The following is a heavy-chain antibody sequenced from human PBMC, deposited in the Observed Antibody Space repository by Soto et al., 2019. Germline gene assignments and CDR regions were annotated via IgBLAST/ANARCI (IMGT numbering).Heavy chain of an antibody. J-gene: IGHJ5*02. D-gene: IGHD1-26*01. Sequence: GASVKVSCKASGYTFTGHYIHWVRQAPEQGPEWMGEIGPESGATRYAQKFQGRVTMTRDMSITTVYMELNNLSPDDTAVYYCGRGRSGQIVVFSWGQGTPVTVSS. CDR3: GRGRSGQIVVFS. CDR1: GYTFTGHY. CDR2: IGPESGAT. V-gene: IGHV1-2*02.